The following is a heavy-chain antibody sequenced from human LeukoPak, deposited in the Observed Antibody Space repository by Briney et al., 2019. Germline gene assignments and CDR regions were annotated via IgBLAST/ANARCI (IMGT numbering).Heavy chain of an antibody. CDR2: INHSGST. Sequence: SETLSLTCAVYGGSFSGYYWSWIHQPPGKGLEWIGEINHSGSTNYNPSLKSRVTISVDTSKNQFSLKLSSVTAADTAVYYCARVDLYYGSGSYSFDYWGQGTLVTVSS. CDR3: ARVDLYYGSGSYSFDY. J-gene: IGHJ4*02. V-gene: IGHV4-34*01. CDR1: GGSFSGYY. D-gene: IGHD3-10*01.